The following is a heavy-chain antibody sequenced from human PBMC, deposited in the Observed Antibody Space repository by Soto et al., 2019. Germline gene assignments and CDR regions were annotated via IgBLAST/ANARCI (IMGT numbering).Heavy chain of an antibody. J-gene: IGHJ4*02. V-gene: IGHV1-69*01. D-gene: IGHD3-22*01. CDR1: GGTFSSYA. CDR3: ARGAHGSTDYDSRPFDY. Sequence: QVQLLQSGAEVKKPGSSVTVSCKASGGTFSSYAISWVRQDPGQGLEWMGGIIPIFGTANYAQKFQGRVTITADESTSTAYMELSSVRSEDTAVYYCARGAHGSTDYDSRPFDYWGQGNLVTVSS. CDR2: IIPIFGTA.